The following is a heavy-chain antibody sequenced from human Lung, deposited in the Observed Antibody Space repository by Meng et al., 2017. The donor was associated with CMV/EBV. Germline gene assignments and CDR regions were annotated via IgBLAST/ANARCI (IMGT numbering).Heavy chain of an antibody. V-gene: IGHV1-2*02. Sequence: ASVKVSXKASGYTFTGYYILWVRQAPGQGLEWMGWMNPDRGAVNYVQKFQGRVTMTRDSSISTAYMELSRLRSDDTAVYYCARDLKGTTVTATGLYGMDVWGKGTTVTVSS. CDR2: MNPDRGAV. J-gene: IGHJ6*04. CDR3: ARDLKGTTVTATGLYGMDV. D-gene: IGHD4-11*01. CDR1: GYTFTGYY.